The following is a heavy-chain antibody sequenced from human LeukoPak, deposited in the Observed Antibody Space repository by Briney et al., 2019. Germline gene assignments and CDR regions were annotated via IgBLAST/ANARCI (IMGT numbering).Heavy chain of an antibody. Sequence: ASVKVSCKASGGTFSSYAISWVRQAPGQGLEWMGGIIPIFGTANYAQKFQGRVTITADKSTSTAYMELSSLRSEDTAVYYCARGGIQYSSSTNFDYWGQGTLVTVSS. J-gene: IGHJ4*02. D-gene: IGHD6-6*01. V-gene: IGHV1-69*06. CDR2: IIPIFGTA. CDR3: ARGGIQYSSSTNFDY. CDR1: GGTFSSYA.